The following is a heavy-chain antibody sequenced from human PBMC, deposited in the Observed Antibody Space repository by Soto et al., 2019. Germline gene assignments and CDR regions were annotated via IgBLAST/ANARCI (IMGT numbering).Heavy chain of an antibody. CDR3: ARGLYSSGWNLMYYFDY. Sequence: PSETLSLTCTVSGGSISSYYWSWIRQPPGKGLEWIGYIYYSGSTNYNPSLKSRVTISVDTSKNQFSLKLSSVTAADTAVYYCARGLYSSGWNLMYYFDYWGQGTLVTVSS. CDR2: IYYSGST. J-gene: IGHJ4*02. D-gene: IGHD6-19*01. V-gene: IGHV4-59*01. CDR1: GGSISSYY.